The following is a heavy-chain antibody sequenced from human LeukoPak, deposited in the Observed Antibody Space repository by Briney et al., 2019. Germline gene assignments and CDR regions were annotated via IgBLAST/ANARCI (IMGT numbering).Heavy chain of an antibody. CDR1: GFTFSSYS. Sequence: GSLRLSCAASGFTFSSYSMNWVRQAPGKGLEWIGEINHSGSTNYNPSLKSRVTISVDTSKNQFSLKLSSVTAADTAVYYCARGGYCGGDCYSYIDYWGQGTLVTVSS. J-gene: IGHJ4*02. D-gene: IGHD2-21*02. CDR2: INHSGST. V-gene: IGHV4-34*01. CDR3: ARGGYCGGDCYSYIDY.